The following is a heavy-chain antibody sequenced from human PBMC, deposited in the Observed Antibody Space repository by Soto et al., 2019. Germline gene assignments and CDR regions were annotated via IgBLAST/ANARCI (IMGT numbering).Heavy chain of an antibody. J-gene: IGHJ5*02. CDR3: ARDGAGAYGLGWFAP. V-gene: IGHV4-31*03. CDR1: GDSISRGGYY. CDR2: IYHSGST. Sequence: QVQLQESGPGLVKPSQTLSLTCTVSGDSISRGGYYWNWIRQHPRKGLEWIGYIYHSGSTNYNPALKSRVTISVDTSKNPLSLELSSVTAADTAIYYCARDGAGAYGLGWFAPWGQGILVTVSS. D-gene: IGHD2-21*01.